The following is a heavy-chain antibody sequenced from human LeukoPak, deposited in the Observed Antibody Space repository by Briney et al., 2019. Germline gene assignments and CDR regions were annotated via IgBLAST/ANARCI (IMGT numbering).Heavy chain of an antibody. CDR1: GFTFSSYW. J-gene: IGHJ4*02. CDR3: ASGLELDY. Sequence: GGSLRLSCAASGFTFSSYWMRWVRQAPGKGLEWVANIKQDGSEKNYVDSVKGRFTISRDNAKSSLYLQMNSLRAEDTAVYYCASGLELDYWGQGTLVTVSS. CDR2: IKQDGSEK. V-gene: IGHV3-7*03.